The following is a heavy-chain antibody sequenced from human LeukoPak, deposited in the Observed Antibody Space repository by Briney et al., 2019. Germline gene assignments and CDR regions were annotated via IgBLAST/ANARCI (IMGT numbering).Heavy chain of an antibody. J-gene: IGHJ6*03. Sequence: SETLSLTCGVYGVASSGNYWSWIRQSPGRGLEWIGEINHSGSTNYNPSLKSRVTISVDTSKNQFSLKLSSVTAADTAVYYCARGQRFYDFWSGHFPQRYYYYMDVWGKGTTVTVSS. CDR1: GVASSGNY. CDR3: ARGQRFYDFWSGHFPQRYYYYMDV. CDR2: INHSGST. D-gene: IGHD3-3*01. V-gene: IGHV4-34*01.